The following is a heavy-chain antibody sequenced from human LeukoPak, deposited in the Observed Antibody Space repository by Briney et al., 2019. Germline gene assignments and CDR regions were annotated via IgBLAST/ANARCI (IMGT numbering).Heavy chain of an antibody. J-gene: IGHJ5*02. D-gene: IGHD1-14*01. CDR3: ARGGITHWFDP. CDR2: INHSGST. CDR1: GGSFRGDY. V-gene: IGHV4-34*01. Sequence: SETLSLTCAVYGGSFRGDYWSWIRQPPGKGLEWIGEINHSGSTNYNPSLKSRVTISVDTSKNHFSLKLSSVTAADTAVYYCARGGITHWFDPWGQGTLVTVSS.